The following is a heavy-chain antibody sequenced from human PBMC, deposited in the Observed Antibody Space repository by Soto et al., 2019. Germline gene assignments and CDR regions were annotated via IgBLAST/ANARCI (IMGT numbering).Heavy chain of an antibody. CDR3: ARHRERFLRGVVNCYYYCGMDV. Sequence: PGGSHRDRWAVAEGTFRDYGRRWIRQAPRKGLMLVSRIHRAGRRTFYADSVKRGFSINRDNAKKMVYLQMNSMKASDNAMYYCARHRERFLRGVVNCYYYCGMDVWRKRTTILVSS. CDR2: IHRAGRRT. J-gene: IGHJ6*04. V-gene: IGHV3-74*01. CDR1: EGTFRDYG. D-gene: IGHD3-10*01.